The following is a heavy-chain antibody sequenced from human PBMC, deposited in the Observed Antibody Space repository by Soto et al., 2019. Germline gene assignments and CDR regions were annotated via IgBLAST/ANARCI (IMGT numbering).Heavy chain of an antibody. CDR2: IIPILGIA. CDR3: AKADCSSTSCYEDYYYYYMDV. Sequence: GASVKVSCEASVGSFSTYTISCVRQAPGQGLEWMGRIIPILGIANYEQKFQGRVTITADKSTSTAYMELSSLRSEDTAVYYCAKADCSSTSCYEDYYYYYMDVWGKGTTVTVSS. D-gene: IGHD2-2*01. J-gene: IGHJ6*03. CDR1: VGSFSTYT. V-gene: IGHV1-69*02.